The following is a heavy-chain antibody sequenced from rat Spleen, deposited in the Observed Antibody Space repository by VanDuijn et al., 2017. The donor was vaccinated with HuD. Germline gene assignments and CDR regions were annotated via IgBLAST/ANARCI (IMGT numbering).Heavy chain of an antibody. D-gene: IGHD1-6*01. CDR1: GFTFRNYV. CDR3: ARSTTDWMDA. V-gene: IGHV5-25*01. Sequence: EVQLVESGGGLVEPGRSLKLSCAASGFTFRNYVMDWVRQAPTKGLEWVAYISTDGGNTYYSDSVKGRFTISRDNAKSTLYLQMNSLRSEDTATYYCARSTTDWMDAWGQGVMVTVSS. CDR2: ISTDGGNT. J-gene: IGHJ2*01.